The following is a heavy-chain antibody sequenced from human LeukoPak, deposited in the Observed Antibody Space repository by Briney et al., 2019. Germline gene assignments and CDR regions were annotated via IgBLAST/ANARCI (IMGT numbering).Heavy chain of an antibody. CDR3: ARDSSGWYYFDY. CDR1: GFTFSSYA. D-gene: IGHD3-10*01. CDR2: ISYDGSNK. V-gene: IGHV3-30-3*01. Sequence: GGSLRLSCAASGFTFSSYAMHWVRQAPGKGLEWVAVISYDGSNKYYADSVKGRFTISRDNSKNTLFLHMNSLRAEDTAVYYCARDSSGWYYFDYWGQGTLVTVSS. J-gene: IGHJ4*02.